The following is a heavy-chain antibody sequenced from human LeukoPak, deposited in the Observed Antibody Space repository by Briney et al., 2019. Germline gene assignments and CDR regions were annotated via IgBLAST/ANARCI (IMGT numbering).Heavy chain of an antibody. V-gene: IGHV1-18*01. CDR3: ARAPGVTMISSFVY. J-gene: IGHJ4*02. D-gene: IGHD3-22*01. CDR2: ISAYNGNT. CDR1: GYTFTSYG. Sequence: ASVKVSCKASGYTFTSYGISWVRQAPGRGLEWMGWISAYNGNTNYAQKLQGRVTMTTDTSTSTAYMELRSLRSDDTAVYYCARAPGVTMISSFVYWGQGTLVTVSS.